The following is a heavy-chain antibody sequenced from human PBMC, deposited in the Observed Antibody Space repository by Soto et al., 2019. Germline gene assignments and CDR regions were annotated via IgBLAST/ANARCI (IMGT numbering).Heavy chain of an antibody. CDR3: ARGGPVFFLMIRRPPRSTPFPTRRSSDL. J-gene: IGHJ2*01. V-gene: IGHV1-69*13. D-gene: IGHD4-17*01. Sequence: SVKVSCKASGGTFSSYAISWVRQAPGQGLEWMGGIIPIFGTANYAQKFQGRVTITADESTSTAYMELSSLRSEDTAVYYCARGGPVFFLMIRRPPRSTPFPTRRSSDL. CDR2: IIPIFGTA. CDR1: GGTFSSYA.